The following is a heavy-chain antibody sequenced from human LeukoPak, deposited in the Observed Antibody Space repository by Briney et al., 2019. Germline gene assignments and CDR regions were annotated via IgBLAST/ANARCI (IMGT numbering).Heavy chain of an antibody. J-gene: IGHJ4*02. Sequence: GGSLRLSCAASGFTFSSDAMSWVRQAPGKGLEWVSAISSGGGNTYYGDSVKGRFTISRDNSKNTLYLQMNSLGAEDTAVYYCAKISSGGSEIDYWGQGTLVTVSS. CDR3: AKISSGGSEIDY. V-gene: IGHV3-23*01. D-gene: IGHD2-15*01. CDR1: GFTFSSDA. CDR2: ISSGGGNT.